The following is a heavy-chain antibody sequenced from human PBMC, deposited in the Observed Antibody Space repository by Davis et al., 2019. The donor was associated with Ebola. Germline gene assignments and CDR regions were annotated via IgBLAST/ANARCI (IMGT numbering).Heavy chain of an antibody. D-gene: IGHD3-22*01. J-gene: IGHJ4*02. V-gene: IGHV1-69*04. CDR3: ARDGVGPNDSSGYYRDY. Sequence: SVKVSCKASGGTFSSYAISWVRQAPGQGLEWMGRIIPILGIANYAQKFQGRVTITADKSTSTAYMELSSLRSEDTAVYYCARDGVGPNDSSGYYRDYWGQGTLVTVSS. CDR2: IIPILGIA. CDR1: GGTFSSYA.